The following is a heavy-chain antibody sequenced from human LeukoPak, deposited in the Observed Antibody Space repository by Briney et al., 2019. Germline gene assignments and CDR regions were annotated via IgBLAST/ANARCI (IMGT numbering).Heavy chain of an antibody. CDR2: IYSSGST. CDR3: GSLKSSGYISEH. J-gene: IGHJ4*02. Sequence: PGGSLRLSCAASGFTVSSTYMSWVRQAPGKGLEWVSVIYSSGSTYYADSVKGRFTISRDNSKNTLYLQMNTLRAEDTAVYYCGSLKSSGYISEHWGQGTLVTVSS. V-gene: IGHV3-53*01. CDR1: GFTVSSTY. D-gene: IGHD3-22*01.